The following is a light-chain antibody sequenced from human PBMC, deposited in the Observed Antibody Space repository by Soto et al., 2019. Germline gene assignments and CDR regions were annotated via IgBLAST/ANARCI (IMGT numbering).Light chain of an antibody. J-gene: IGKJ5*01. V-gene: IGKV3-11*01. Sequence: SPGTLSLKQRERATLSCRASQSVSSNLAWYQQKPGQAPRVLIYGASTRATGIPARFSGSGSGTDFTLTISSLEPEDFAVYYCQQRSSWPPPISFAQGTRLEI. CDR3: QQRSSWPPPIS. CDR2: GAS. CDR1: QSVSSN.